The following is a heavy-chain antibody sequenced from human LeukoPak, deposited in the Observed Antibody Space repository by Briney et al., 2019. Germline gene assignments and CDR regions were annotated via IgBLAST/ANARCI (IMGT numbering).Heavy chain of an antibody. D-gene: IGHD5-18*01. CDR1: GGSFSGYY. Sequence: SETLSLTCAVYGGSFSGYYWSWIRQPPGNGLEWIGEINHSGSTNYNPSLKSRVTISVDTSKNQFSLKLSSVTAADTAVYYCASPRGYSYGWYYFDYWGQGTLVTVSS. J-gene: IGHJ4*02. CDR3: ASPRGYSYGWYYFDY. CDR2: INHSGST. V-gene: IGHV4-34*01.